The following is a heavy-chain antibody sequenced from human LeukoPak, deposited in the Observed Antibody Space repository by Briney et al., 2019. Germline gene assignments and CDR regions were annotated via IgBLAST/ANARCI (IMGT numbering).Heavy chain of an antibody. CDR3: AREEGYSSSWYRNLDY. J-gene: IGHJ4*02. CDR1: GFTFSSYW. CDR2: INSDGSST. Sequence: GGSLRLSCAASGFTFSSYWMHWVRQAPGKGLVWVSRINSDGSSTSYADSVKGRFTISRDNAKNTLYLQMNSLRAEDTAVYYCAREEGYSSSWYRNLDYWGQGTLVTVSS. D-gene: IGHD6-13*01. V-gene: IGHV3-74*01.